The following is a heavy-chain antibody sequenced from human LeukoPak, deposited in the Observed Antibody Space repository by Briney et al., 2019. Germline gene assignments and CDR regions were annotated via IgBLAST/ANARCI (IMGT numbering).Heavy chain of an antibody. V-gene: IGHV3-33*01. J-gene: IGHJ4*02. CDR2: IWYDGSHK. Sequence: QSGGSLRLSCAASGFTFSSYGVHWVRQAPGKGLEWVAVIWYDGSHKYYADSVKGRFTISRDNAKNSLYLQMNSLRAEDTAVYYCARRGQLVLVYFDYWGQGTLVTVSS. D-gene: IGHD6-6*01. CDR3: ARRGQLVLVYFDY. CDR1: GFTFSSYG.